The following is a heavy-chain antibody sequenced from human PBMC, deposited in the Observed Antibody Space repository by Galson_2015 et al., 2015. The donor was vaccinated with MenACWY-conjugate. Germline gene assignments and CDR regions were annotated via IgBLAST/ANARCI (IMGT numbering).Heavy chain of an antibody. CDR1: GFTFSSYG. CDR3: AKDPHYYGSGSYCFFDY. D-gene: IGHD3-10*01. J-gene: IGHJ4*02. V-gene: IGHV3-30*02. CDR2: IRYDGSNN. Sequence: SLRLSCAASGFTFSSYGMHWVRQAPGKGLEWVAFIRYDGSNNYYADSVKGRFTISRDNSKNTLYLQMNSLRAEDTAVYYCAKDPHYYGSGSYCFFDYWGQGTLVTVSS.